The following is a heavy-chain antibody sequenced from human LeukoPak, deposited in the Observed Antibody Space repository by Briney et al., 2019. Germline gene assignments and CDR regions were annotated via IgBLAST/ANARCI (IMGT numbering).Heavy chain of an antibody. Sequence: PGGSLRLSCAHSGFTFNDYSMMCIRQAPGKGLEWVSYISSSDSTIYYADSVKGRFTISRDNARNSLFLQMNSLRAEDTADYYCAIGGRYDSSGPFEHLGQGTLVTVSS. CDR2: ISSSDSTI. D-gene: IGHD3-22*01. CDR1: GFTFNDYS. V-gene: IGHV3-11*04. J-gene: IGHJ4*02. CDR3: AIGGRYDSSGPFEH.